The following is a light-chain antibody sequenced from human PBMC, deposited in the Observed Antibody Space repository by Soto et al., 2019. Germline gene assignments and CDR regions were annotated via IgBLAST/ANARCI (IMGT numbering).Light chain of an antibody. J-gene: IGLJ3*02. CDR1: GSDVGNYDL. V-gene: IGLV2-23*02. CDR3: CSYAGNGAWV. Sequence: QSVLTQPASVSGSPGQSITISCAGSGSDVGNYDLLSWYQQIPGKAPKLIIFEVNRRPSGVSDRFSGSKSGNTASLTISGLQAEDEADFFCCSYAGNGAWVFGGGTKVTVL. CDR2: EVN.